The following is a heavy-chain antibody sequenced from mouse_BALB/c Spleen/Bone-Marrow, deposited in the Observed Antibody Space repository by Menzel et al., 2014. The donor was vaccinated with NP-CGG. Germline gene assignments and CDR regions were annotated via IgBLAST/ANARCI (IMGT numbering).Heavy chain of an antibody. CDR2: INPNNGGT. CDR3: ARPGRLGRDWYFDV. J-gene: IGHJ1*01. Sequence: EVQLQQSGPELVKPGASVKISCKTSGYSFTEYTMHWVKQRHGKSLEWIGRINPNNGGTSYNQKFKGKATLTVDKSSSTAYMELRSLTSEDSAVYYCARPGRLGRDWYFDVWAQGPRSPSPQ. CDR1: GYSFTEYT. D-gene: IGHD4-1*01. V-gene: IGHV1-22*01.